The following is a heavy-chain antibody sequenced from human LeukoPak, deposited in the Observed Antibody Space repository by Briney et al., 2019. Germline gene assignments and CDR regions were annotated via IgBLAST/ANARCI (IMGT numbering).Heavy chain of an antibody. CDR3: AKAGYCSGGSCYLPSNNWFDP. CDR1: GFTFSSYA. J-gene: IGHJ5*02. V-gene: IGHV3-23*01. CDR2: IGGSGGGT. Sequence: PGGSLRLSCAASGFTFSSYAMSWVRQAPGKGLEWVSAIGGSGGGTYYADSVKGRFTISRDNSNNTLYLQMNSLRAEDTAVYYCAKAGYCSGGSCYLPSNNWFDPWGQGTLVTVSS. D-gene: IGHD2-15*01.